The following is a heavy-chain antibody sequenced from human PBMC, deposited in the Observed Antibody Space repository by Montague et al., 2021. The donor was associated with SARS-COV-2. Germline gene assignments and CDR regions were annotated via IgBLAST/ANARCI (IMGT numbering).Heavy chain of an antibody. CDR3: ARDLPSFFLGIAVAGPFDP. Sequence: SLRLSCAASGFTFSSYYMNWVRQAPGKGLEWVSSISGSSSYIYYADSVKVRFTISRDNAKNSLYLQMNSLRAEDTAVYYCARDLPSFFLGIAVAGPFDPWGQGTLVTVSS. V-gene: IGHV3-21*01. J-gene: IGHJ5*02. D-gene: IGHD6-19*01. CDR2: ISGSSSYI. CDR1: GFTFSSYY.